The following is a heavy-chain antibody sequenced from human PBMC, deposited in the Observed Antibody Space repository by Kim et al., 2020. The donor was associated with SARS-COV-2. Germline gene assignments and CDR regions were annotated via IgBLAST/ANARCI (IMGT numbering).Heavy chain of an antibody. CDR3: ARGRMRLENVSPLHI. CDR2: INHSGST. J-gene: IGHJ3*02. V-gene: IGHV4-34*01. Sequence: SETLSLTCAVYGGSFSGYYWSWIRQPPGKGLEWIGEINHSGSTNYNPSLKSRVTISVDTSKNQFSLKLSSVTAADTAVYYCARGRMRLENVSPLHIWGQGTMVTVSS. D-gene: IGHD1-1*01. CDR1: GGSFSGYY.